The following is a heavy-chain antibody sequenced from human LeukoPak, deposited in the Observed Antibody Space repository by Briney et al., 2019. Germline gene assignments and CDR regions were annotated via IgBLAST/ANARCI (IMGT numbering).Heavy chain of an antibody. CDR1: GFTFGDYA. CDR3: TRYSSSWDYFDY. D-gene: IGHD6-6*01. V-gene: IGHV3-49*04. CDR2: IRSKAYGGTT. Sequence: GGSLRLSCTASGFTFGDYAMSWVRQAPGKGLEWVGFIRSKAYGGTTEYAASVKGRFTISRDDSKTIAYLQVNSLKTEDTAVYYCTRYSSSWDYFDYWGQGTLVTVSS. J-gene: IGHJ4*02.